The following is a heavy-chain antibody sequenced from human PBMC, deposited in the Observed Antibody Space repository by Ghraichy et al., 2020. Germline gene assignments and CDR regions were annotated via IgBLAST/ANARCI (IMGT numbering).Heavy chain of an antibody. V-gene: IGHV4-39*02. CDR2: IYYSGTT. D-gene: IGHD6-13*01. Sequence: SETLSLTCSVSGGSISSSSHHWGWLRQPPGKGLEWIGSIYYSGTTHYSPSLESRVTISVDTTKNQFSLKVSSVTAADTAVYYCARDSSSSIDDWGQGTLVTVSS. CDR1: GGSISSSSHH. CDR3: ARDSSSSIDD. J-gene: IGHJ4*02.